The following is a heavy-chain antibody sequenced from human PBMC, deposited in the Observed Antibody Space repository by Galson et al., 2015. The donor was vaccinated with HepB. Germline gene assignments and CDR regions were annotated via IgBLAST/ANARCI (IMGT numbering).Heavy chain of an antibody. Sequence: SVKVSCKASGGTFSSYAISWVRQAPGQGLEWMGGIIPIFGTANYAQKFQGRVTITADESTSTAYMELSSLRSEDTAVYYCARDGPDCSSTSCYVDYWGQGTLVTVSS. D-gene: IGHD2-2*01. J-gene: IGHJ4*02. CDR2: IIPIFGTA. CDR1: GGTFSSYA. V-gene: IGHV1-69*13. CDR3: ARDGPDCSSTSCYVDY.